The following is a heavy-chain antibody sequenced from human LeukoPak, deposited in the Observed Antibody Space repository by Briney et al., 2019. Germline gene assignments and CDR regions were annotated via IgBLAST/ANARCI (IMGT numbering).Heavy chain of an antibody. V-gene: IGHV4-4*07. CDR1: GGSISSYY. Sequence: PSETLSLTCTVSGGSISSYYWSGIRQPAGKGLEWIGRIYTSGSTNYNPSLKSRVTMSVDTSKNQFSLKLSSVTAADTAVYYCARSVREFTVTSYCYYGMDVWGQGTTVTVSS. D-gene: IGHD4-17*01. CDR3: ARSVREFTVTSYCYYGMDV. J-gene: IGHJ6*02. CDR2: IYTSGST.